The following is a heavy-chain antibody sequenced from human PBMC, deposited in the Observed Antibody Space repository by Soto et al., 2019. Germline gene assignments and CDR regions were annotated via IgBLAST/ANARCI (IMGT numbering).Heavy chain of an antibody. CDR1: GDSISSGGYY. Sequence: QVQLQESGPGLVKPSQTLSLTCTVSGDSISSGGYYWSWIRQPPGKGLEWIGYIYHDGSTYYNPSLKSRVTMSVDTSKNQFSLNLSSVTAADTAVYYCAWLTWERADYWGQGTLVIVSS. D-gene: IGHD1-26*01. CDR3: AWLTWERADY. V-gene: IGHV4-31*03. CDR2: IYHDGST. J-gene: IGHJ4*02.